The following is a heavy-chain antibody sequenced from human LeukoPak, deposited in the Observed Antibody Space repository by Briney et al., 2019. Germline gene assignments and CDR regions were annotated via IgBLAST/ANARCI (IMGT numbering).Heavy chain of an antibody. CDR3: ASVKTYGSDAYDM. CDR1: GDSINSYY. D-gene: IGHD3-10*01. V-gene: IGHV4-4*07. J-gene: IGHJ3*02. Sequence: SETLSLTCTVSGDSINSYYWNRIRQPAGKGLEWIGRIYTNGNTNYNPSLKSRVTMSIDMSRNQFSLPLTSLTAADTAVYYCASVKTYGSDAYDMWGQGTMVTVSS. CDR2: IYTNGNT.